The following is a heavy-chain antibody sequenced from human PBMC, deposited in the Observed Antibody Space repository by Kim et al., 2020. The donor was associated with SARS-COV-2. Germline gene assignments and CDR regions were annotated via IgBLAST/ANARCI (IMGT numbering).Heavy chain of an antibody. J-gene: IGHJ4*02. CDR3: AREWELPYYFDY. V-gene: IGHV1-69*04. D-gene: IGHD1-26*01. Sequence: NYEQKFQGRVTLTADKSTSTAYMQLRSLRSEETAVYYCAREWELPYYFDYWGQGTLVSVSS.